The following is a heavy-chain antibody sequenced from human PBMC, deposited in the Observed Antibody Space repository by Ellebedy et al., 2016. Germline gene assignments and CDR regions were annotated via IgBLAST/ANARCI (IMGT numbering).Heavy chain of an antibody. CDR1: GYTFNTYF. CDR2: VNPSSGAS. J-gene: IGHJ1*01. Sequence: ASVKVSCXTSGYTFNTYFIHWVRQAPGQGLEWMGIVNPSSGASTYAQKFQGRVTMTRDTSTTTVHMEVSSLTSEDTAVYYCAREKTAVREGYFHHWGQGTLVTVSS. CDR3: AREKTAVREGYFHH. D-gene: IGHD6-13*01. V-gene: IGHV1-46*02.